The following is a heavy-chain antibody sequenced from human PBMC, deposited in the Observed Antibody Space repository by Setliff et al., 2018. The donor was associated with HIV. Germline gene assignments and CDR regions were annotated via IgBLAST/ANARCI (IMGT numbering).Heavy chain of an antibody. D-gene: IGHD6-13*01. Sequence: PSETLSLTCTVSGGSLSRTSYYWGWIRQPPGQGLEWLGTIYFTGSAYYNPSLKSRITISVDTTKNQFSLKLSSVTAAATAVYYCAGRRDGSSWYRGDFDYGGLPEDTAVYYCANPPLKGHLGVGFDYWGQGTQVTVSS. CDR3: AGRRDGSSWYRGDFDYGGLPEDTAVYYCANPPLKGHLGVGFDY. CDR1: GGSLSRTSYY. V-gene: IGHV4-39*01. J-gene: IGHJ4*02. CDR2: IYFTGSA.